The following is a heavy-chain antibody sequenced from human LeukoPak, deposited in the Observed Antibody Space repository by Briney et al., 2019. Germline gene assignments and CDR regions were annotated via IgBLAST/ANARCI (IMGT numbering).Heavy chain of an antibody. Sequence: GGSLRLSCTASGFTFSTNSMTWVRQAPGKGLEWVSSINSRSSYIYHADSVKGRFTISRDNAKNSLYLQMSSLRAEDTAVYYCARVLATYYYDSSGQQLPKYFDYWGQGTLVTVSS. V-gene: IGHV3-21*01. CDR1: GFTFSTNS. CDR2: INSRSSYI. D-gene: IGHD3-22*01. J-gene: IGHJ4*02. CDR3: ARVLATYYYDSSGQQLPKYFDY.